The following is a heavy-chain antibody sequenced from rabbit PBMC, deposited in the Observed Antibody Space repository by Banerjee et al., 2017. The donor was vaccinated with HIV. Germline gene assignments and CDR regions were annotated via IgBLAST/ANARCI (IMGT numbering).Heavy chain of an antibody. CDR1: GFSFSSNYY. V-gene: IGHV1S45*01. Sequence: QEQLEESGGDLVKPEGSLTLTCTASGFSFSSNYYMCWVRQAPGKGLEWIACINTSSGNSVSASWTKGRFTISKTSWTTVTLQMTSLTAAATASYFCAGDVAGVIGWNFGLWGPGTLVTVS. D-gene: IGHD4-1*01. J-gene: IGHJ6*01. CDR2: INTSSGNS. CDR3: AGDVAGVIGWNFGL.